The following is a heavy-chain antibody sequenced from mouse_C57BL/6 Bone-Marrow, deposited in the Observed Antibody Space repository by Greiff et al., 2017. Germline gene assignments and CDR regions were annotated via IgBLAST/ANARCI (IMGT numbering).Heavy chain of an antibody. Sequence: QVQLQQPGAELVKPGASVKLSCKASGYTFTSYWMHWVKQRPGQGLEWIGMIQPNSGSTNYNEKFKSKATLTVDTSSSTAYMQLSSLTSEDSAVYYCAKSIGDYYGSSPWYFDVWGTGTTVTVSS. V-gene: IGHV1-64*01. CDR1: GYTFTSYW. D-gene: IGHD1-1*01. J-gene: IGHJ1*03. CDR3: AKSIGDYYGSSPWYFDV. CDR2: IQPNSGST.